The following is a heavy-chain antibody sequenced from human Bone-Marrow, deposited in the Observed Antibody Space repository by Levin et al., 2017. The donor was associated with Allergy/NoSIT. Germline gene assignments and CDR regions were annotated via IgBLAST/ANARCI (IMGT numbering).Heavy chain of an antibody. V-gene: IGHV4-59*01. Sequence: PSQTLSLTCTVSGVSISASYWSWIRQPPGKGLEWIAYIHDSGSTNYKASLKSRLTVSIDTSKNQFSLNLNSVTSADTAVYYCARVCRGDNSCYFDSWGQGTLVTVSS. D-gene: IGHD2-15*01. CDR2: IHDSGST. CDR1: GVSISASY. J-gene: IGHJ4*02. CDR3: ARVCRGDNSCYFDS.